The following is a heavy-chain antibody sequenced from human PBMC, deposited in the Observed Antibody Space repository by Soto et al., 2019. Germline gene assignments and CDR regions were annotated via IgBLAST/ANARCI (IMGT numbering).Heavy chain of an antibody. V-gene: IGHV3-7*01. J-gene: IGHJ4*02. D-gene: IGHD6-6*01. CDR3: ARIGYSSSSFDY. CDR2: IKQDGTTK. CDR1: GFTFTNYW. Sequence: EVQLVESGGGLVQPGGSLRLSCAASGFTFTNYWMTWARQAPGKGLEWVANIKQDGTTKYYMDSVKGRFTISRDNAMNSLYLQINSLRAGDTAVYFCARIGYSSSSFDYWGQGTLVTVSS.